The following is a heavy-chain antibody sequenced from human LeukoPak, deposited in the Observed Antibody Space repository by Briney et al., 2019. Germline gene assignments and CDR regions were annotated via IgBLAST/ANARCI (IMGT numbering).Heavy chain of an antibody. CDR3: ARAFRGIFGVFEAFDI. V-gene: IGHV4-59*08. CDR1: GGSISNDH. Sequence: SETLSLTCTVSGGSISNDHWSWIRQPPGKGLEWVGYIYYSGSTNYNPSLKSRVTMSLDTSKNQFSLKLSSVTAADTAVYYCARAFRGIFGVFEAFDIWGQGTMVTVSS. J-gene: IGHJ3*02. CDR2: IYYSGST. D-gene: IGHD3-3*01.